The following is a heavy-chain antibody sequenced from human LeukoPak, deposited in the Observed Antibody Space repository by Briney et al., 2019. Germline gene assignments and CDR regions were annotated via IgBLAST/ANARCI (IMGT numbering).Heavy chain of an antibody. CDR1: GGTFSSYA. CDR2: IIPIFGTA. CDR3: ASPPPGEIVVVPDYQYYYYYGMDV. D-gene: IGHD2-2*01. V-gene: IGHV1-69*13. Sequence: ASVKVSCKASGGTFSSYAISWVRQAPGQGLEWMGGIIPIFGTANYAQKFQGRVTITADESTSTAYMELSSLRSEDTAVYYCASPPPGEIVVVPDYQYYYYYGMDVRGQGTTVTVSS. J-gene: IGHJ6*02.